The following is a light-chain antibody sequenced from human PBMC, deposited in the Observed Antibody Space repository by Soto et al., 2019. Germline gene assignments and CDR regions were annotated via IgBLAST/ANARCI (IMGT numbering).Light chain of an antibody. CDR1: QSVSSN. J-gene: IGKJ4*01. CDR3: QQYNDWPHT. CDR2: GAS. Sequence: ETVMTQSPATLSVSPGEGATLSCRASQSVSSNLAWYQLRPGQTPRLLVYGASIRATGMSARFSGSGSGTEFTLTISSLQSEDFALYYCQQYNDWPHTFGGGTKVEIK. V-gene: IGKV3-15*01.